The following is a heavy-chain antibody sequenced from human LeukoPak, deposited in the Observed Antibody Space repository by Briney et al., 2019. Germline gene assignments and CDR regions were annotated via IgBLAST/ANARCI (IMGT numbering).Heavy chain of an antibody. CDR2: ISSNGGST. V-gene: IGHV3-64*01. CDR1: GFTFISYA. D-gene: IGHD5-18*01. J-gene: IGHJ6*02. CDR3: AREGRGAHTAMDYYYGMDV. Sequence: GGSLRLSCAASGFTFISYAMHWVRQAPGKGLEYFSAISSNGGSTYYANSVKGRFTISRDNSKNTLYLQMGSLRAEDMAVYYCAREGRGAHTAMDYYYGMDVWGQGTTVTVSS.